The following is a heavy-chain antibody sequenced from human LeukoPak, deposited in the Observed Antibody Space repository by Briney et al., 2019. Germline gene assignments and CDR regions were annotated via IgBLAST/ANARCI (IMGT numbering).Heavy chain of an antibody. Sequence: GGSLRLSCAASGFTFSSYEMNWVRQAPGKGLEWVSKISSSGSAIYYADSVKGRFTISRDNSKNTLYLQMKNVRPEDTAVYYCARGGGWLWSTFFDYWGRGSLVTVSS. CDR3: ARGGGWLWSTFFDY. J-gene: IGHJ4*02. CDR1: GFTFSSYE. V-gene: IGHV3-48*03. CDR2: ISSSGSAI. D-gene: IGHD5-18*01.